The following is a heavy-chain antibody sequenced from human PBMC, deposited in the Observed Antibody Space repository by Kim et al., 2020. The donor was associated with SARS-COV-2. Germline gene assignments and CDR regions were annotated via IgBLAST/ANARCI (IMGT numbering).Heavy chain of an antibody. J-gene: IGHJ4*02. V-gene: IGHV4-34*01. CDR1: GGSFSGYY. CDR3: ARDYYGSGSYGY. CDR2: INHSGST. D-gene: IGHD3-10*01. Sequence: SETLSLTCAVYGGSFSGYYWSWIRQPPGKGLEWIGEINHSGSTNYNPSLKSRVTISVDTSKNQFSLKLSSVTAADTAVYYCARDYYGSGSYGYWGQGTM.